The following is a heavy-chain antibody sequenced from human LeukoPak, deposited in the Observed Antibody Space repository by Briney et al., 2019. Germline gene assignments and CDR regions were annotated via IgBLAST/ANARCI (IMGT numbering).Heavy chain of an antibody. Sequence: ASVKVSCKASGYTFTRYDINWVRQATGQGLEWMGWVNPHSGYTGYAQEFQGRVTITRDTSINTAYMALSSLRSEDTAVYYCARVDGSPDSWGQGTLVTVSS. D-gene: IGHD2-15*01. V-gene: IGHV1-8*03. CDR1: GYTFTRYD. CDR3: ARVDGSPDS. CDR2: VNPHSGYT. J-gene: IGHJ4*02.